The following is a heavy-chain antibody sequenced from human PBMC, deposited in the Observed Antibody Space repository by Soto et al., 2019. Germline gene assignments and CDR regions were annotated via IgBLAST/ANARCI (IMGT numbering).Heavy chain of an antibody. J-gene: IGHJ6*02. D-gene: IGHD2-2*01. CDR1: GYTFTGYY. Sequence: ASVKVSCKDSGYTFTGYYMHWVRQAPGQGLEWMGWINPNSGGTNYAQKFQGRVTMTRDTSISTAYMELSRLRSDDTAVYYCAILSLVVPAAIYYYYGMDVWGQGTTVIVSS. CDR2: INPNSGGT. CDR3: AILSLVVPAAIYYYYGMDV. V-gene: IGHV1-2*02.